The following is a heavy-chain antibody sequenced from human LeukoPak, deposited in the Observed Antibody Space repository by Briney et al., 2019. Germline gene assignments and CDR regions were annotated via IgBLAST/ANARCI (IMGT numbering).Heavy chain of an antibody. Sequence: SQTLSLTCTVSGGSISSGGYYWSWIRQHPGKGLEWIGYIYYSGSTNYNPSLKSRVTISVDTSKNQFSLKLSSVTAADTAVCYCARTGYSSGYSFDYWGQGTLVTVSS. CDR3: ARTGYSSGYSFDY. CDR2: IYYSGST. J-gene: IGHJ4*02. V-gene: IGHV4-31*03. CDR1: GGSISSGGYY. D-gene: IGHD6-19*01.